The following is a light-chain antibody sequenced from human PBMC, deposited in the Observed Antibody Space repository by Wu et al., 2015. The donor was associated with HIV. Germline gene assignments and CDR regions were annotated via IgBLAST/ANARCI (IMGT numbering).Light chain of an antibody. CDR1: QIVTSSY. V-gene: IGKV3-20*01. J-gene: IGKJ2*01. CDR2: DAS. Sequence: EIVLTQSPGTLSLSPGERAILSCRASQIVTSSYLAWYQQKPGQAPRLLIYDASSRATGIPDRFSGSGSGRDFTLTISRLEPEDFAVYYCQHYGNSLVQFGQGTKVEIK. CDR3: QHYGNSLVQ.